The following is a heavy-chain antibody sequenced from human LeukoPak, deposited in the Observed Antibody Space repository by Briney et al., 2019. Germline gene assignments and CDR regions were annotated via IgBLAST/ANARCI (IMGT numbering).Heavy chain of an antibody. CDR2: IYYSGST. V-gene: IGHV4-59*12. CDR1: GGSISSYY. J-gene: IGHJ4*02. CDR3: ARDPEYSSYYFDY. Sequence: SETLSLTCTVSGGSISSYYWSWIRQPPGKGLEWIGSIYYSGSTYYNPSLKSRVTISVDTSKNQFSLKLSSVTAADTAVYYCARDPEYSSYYFDYWGQGTLVTVSS. D-gene: IGHD6-6*01.